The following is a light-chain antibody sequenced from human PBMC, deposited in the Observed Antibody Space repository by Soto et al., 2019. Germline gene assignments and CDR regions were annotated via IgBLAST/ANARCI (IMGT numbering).Light chain of an antibody. Sequence: EIVMTPSPATPSVSPGERATLSCRASQSVSSNLAWYQQKPGQAPRLLIYGASTRATGIPARFSGSGSGTEFTLTISSLQSEDFAVYYCEQYYTWPRTFSPGTKVDI. CDR1: QSVSSN. V-gene: IGKV3-15*01. CDR3: EQYYTWPRT. J-gene: IGKJ1*01. CDR2: GAS.